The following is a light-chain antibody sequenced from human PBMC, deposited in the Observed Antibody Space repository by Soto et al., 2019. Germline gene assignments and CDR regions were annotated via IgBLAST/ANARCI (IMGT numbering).Light chain of an antibody. J-gene: IGKJ5*01. V-gene: IGKV1-9*01. CDR1: QALGSY. Sequence: DIQLTQSPSFLSASVGDRVTITCRASQALGSYLVWYQQKPGKAPKLLIYAASTLQSGVPSRFSGRGSGTEFTLTISSLQPEDFATYYCQQLNNPPLITFGQGTRLEIK. CDR3: QQLNNPPLIT. CDR2: AAS.